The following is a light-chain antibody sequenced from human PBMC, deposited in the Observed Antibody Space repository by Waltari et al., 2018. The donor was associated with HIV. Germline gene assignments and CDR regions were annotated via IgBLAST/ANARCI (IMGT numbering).Light chain of an antibody. CDR3: QAWDNTVAI. Sequence: SYEVSQSDPVSVSPGQRVTISYVGERLAGQIGTWYQLKPGRSPQLVIDERNRRASGIPDRFSASKSGKTATLTISGVQPADEAQYFCQAWDNTVAIFGGGT. V-gene: IGLV3-1*01. J-gene: IGLJ2*01. CDR2: ERN. CDR1: RLAGQI.